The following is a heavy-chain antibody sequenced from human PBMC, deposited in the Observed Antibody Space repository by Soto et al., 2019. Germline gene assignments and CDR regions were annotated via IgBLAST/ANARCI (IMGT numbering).Heavy chain of an antibody. D-gene: IGHD3-3*01. CDR3: ARTMEWLYVEV. V-gene: IGHV4-30-4*01. CDR2: IYYTGST. CDR1: GGSVSSGDSY. Sequence: SETLSLTCTVSGGSVSSGDSYWSWIRQPPGKGLEWIAHIYYTGSTYYNPSLKSRIAISLDTSKNQFSLKLSSVTAADTAVYYCARTMEWLYVEVWGQETNFTLSS. J-gene: IGHJ6*02.